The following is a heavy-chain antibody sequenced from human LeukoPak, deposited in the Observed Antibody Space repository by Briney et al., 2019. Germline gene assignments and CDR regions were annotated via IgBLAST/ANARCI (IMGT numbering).Heavy chain of an antibody. CDR3: ARSSSSWYTYDYYYYYMDV. D-gene: IGHD6-13*01. V-gene: IGHV1-69*05. CDR2: IIPIFGTA. J-gene: IGHJ6*03. CDR1: GGTFSSYA. Sequence: SVKVSCKASGGTFSSYAISWVRQAPGQGLEWMGGIIPIFGTANYAQKFQGRVTITTDESTSTAYMELCSLRSEDTAVYYCARSSSSWYTYDYYYYYMDVWGKGTTVTVSS.